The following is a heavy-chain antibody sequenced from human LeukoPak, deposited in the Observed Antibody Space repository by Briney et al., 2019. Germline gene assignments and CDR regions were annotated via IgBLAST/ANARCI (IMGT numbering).Heavy chain of an antibody. CDR2: ISYDGSNK. J-gene: IGHJ4*02. V-gene: IGHV3-30*18. CDR1: GFTFSSYG. Sequence: PGRSLRLSCAASGFTFSSYGMHWVRQAPGKGLEWVAVISYDGSNKYYADSVKGRFTISRDNSKNTLYLQMNSLRAEDTAVYYCAKARLRITMVRGRFDYWGQGTLVTVSS. CDR3: AKARLRITMVRGRFDY. D-gene: IGHD3-10*01.